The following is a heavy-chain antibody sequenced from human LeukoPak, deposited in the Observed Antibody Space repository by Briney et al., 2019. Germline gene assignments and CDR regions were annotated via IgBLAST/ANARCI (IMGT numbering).Heavy chain of an antibody. CDR1: GFTFSTYG. J-gene: IGHJ4*02. Sequence: PGGSLRLSCAASGFTFSTYGMHWVRQAPGKGLEWVAAISYDGSSEYYADSVKGRFTISRDNSKNTLYLQMNSLRAEDTAVYFCANLYGDYPDFWGQGTLVTVSS. D-gene: IGHD4-17*01. CDR2: ISYDGSSE. V-gene: IGHV3-30*18. CDR3: ANLYGDYPDF.